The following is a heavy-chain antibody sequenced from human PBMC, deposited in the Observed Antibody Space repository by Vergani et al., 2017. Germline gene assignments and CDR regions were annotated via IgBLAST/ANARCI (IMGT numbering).Heavy chain of an antibody. J-gene: IGHJ4*02. D-gene: IGHD3-22*01. V-gene: IGHV5-51*01. CDR2: IHPADSDT. CDR1: GYSFTNYW. CDR3: ARLYGRDSSRSKYFDY. Sequence: EVQLVQSGAEVKKPGESLKISCQISGYSFTNYWIGWVRQMPGKGLEWMGIIHPADSDTRYSPSFQGQVTISVDKSISTAYLQRSSLRASDSAMYYCARLYGRDSSRSKYFDYCGQGTLVTVSS.